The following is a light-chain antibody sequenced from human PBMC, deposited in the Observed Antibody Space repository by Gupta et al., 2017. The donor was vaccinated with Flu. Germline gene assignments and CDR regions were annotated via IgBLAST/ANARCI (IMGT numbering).Light chain of an antibody. CDR2: DAS. J-gene: IGKJ1*01. V-gene: IGKV3-11*01. CDR1: QSVREL. Sequence: PATLSCVPGQRATLSCRARQSVRELLVWYQQKPGQAPRLLIYDASKRADGLPDRFSGSGFGTEFTLTISSREPEDFAVYYCQQRSSCPWAFGQGTKVEIK. CDR3: QQRSSCPWA.